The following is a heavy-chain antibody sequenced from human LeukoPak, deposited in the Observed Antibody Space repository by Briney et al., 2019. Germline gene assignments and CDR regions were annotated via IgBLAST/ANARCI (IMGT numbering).Heavy chain of an antibody. V-gene: IGHV3-9*01. CDR1: GFTFDDYA. Sequence: GGSLRLSCAASGFTFDDYAMHWVRQAPGKGLEWVSGISWNSGSIGYADSVKGRFTISRDNTKNSLYLQMNSLRAEDTALYYCAKDRVVINGGHPGQSGMDVWGQGTTVTVSS. CDR3: AKDRVVINGGHPGQSGMDV. D-gene: IGHD3-22*01. J-gene: IGHJ6*02. CDR2: ISWNSGSI.